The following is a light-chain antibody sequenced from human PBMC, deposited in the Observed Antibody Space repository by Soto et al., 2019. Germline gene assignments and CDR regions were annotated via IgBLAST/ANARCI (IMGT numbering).Light chain of an antibody. J-gene: IGLJ3*02. CDR3: ISYTKSSTGV. Sequence: QSALTQPASVSGSPGQSITISCTGTSSDVGAYNFVSWYQQHPGKAHKLMIYDVSTRPSGVSNRFSGSKSANTASLTISGLQAEDEADYYCISYTKSSTGVFGGGTKLTVL. V-gene: IGLV2-14*01. CDR2: DVS. CDR1: SSDVGAYNF.